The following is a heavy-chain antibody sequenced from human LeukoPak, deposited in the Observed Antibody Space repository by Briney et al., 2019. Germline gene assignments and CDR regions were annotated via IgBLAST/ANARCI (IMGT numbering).Heavy chain of an antibody. D-gene: IGHD6-6*01. CDR2: INSDGSEG. CDR3: ARSSYSSSSSV. J-gene: IGHJ3*01. CDR1: GFTFSGFW. Sequence: GGSLRLSCAVSGFTFSGFWMSWSRQAPGKGLEWVASINSDGSEGYYADVVKGRFTISRDNAKNSLYLQINSLRAEDTTVYYCARSSYSSSSSVWGQGTMVTVSS. V-gene: IGHV3-7*03.